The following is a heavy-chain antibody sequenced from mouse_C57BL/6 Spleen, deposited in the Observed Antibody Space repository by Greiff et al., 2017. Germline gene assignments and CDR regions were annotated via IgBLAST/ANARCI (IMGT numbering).Heavy chain of an antibody. D-gene: IGHD1-1*01. Sequence: QVQLKESGAELVKPGASVKISCKASGYAFSSYWMNWVKQRPGTGLEWIGQIYPGDGDTNYNGKFKGKATLTADKSSSTAYMQISSLTSDDSAVYFCARTLITTVVAGQPYAMDYWGQGTSVTVSS. CDR3: ARTLITTVVAGQPYAMDY. J-gene: IGHJ4*01. V-gene: IGHV1-80*01. CDR1: GYAFSSYW. CDR2: IYPGDGDT.